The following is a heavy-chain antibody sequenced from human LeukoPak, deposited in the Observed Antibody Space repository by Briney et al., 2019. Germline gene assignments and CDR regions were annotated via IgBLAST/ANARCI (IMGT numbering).Heavy chain of an antibody. CDR2: ISVGGGDT. CDR3: AKRFASCDSSGRAFDI. Sequence: PGGSLRPSCAASGFTFSSCAMSWVRQTPGKGLEWVSAISVGGGDTYYADSVKGRFTISRDNSKNTLYLQMNSLRAEDTAVYYCAKRFASCDSSGRAFDIWGQGTMVTVSS. D-gene: IGHD3-22*01. CDR1: GFTFSSCA. V-gene: IGHV3-23*01. J-gene: IGHJ3*02.